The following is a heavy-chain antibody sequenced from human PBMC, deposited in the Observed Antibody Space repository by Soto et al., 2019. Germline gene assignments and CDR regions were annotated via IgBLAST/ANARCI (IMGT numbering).Heavy chain of an antibody. Sequence: PVGSLRLSCAASGFTFSSYAMSWFRQAPVNGLEWVSAISGSGGSTYYADSVKGRFTISRDNSKNTLYLQMNSLRAEDTAVYYCAKADILRYFAPVKHYYYGMDVWGQGTTVTVSS. CDR3: AKADILRYFAPVKHYYYGMDV. CDR2: ISGSGGST. D-gene: IGHD3-9*01. CDR1: GFTFSSYA. V-gene: IGHV3-23*01. J-gene: IGHJ6*02.